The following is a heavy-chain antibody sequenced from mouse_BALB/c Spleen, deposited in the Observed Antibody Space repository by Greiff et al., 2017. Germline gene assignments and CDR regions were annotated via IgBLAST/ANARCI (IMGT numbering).Heavy chain of an antibody. Sequence: QVQLKESGAELAKPGASVKMSCKASGYTFTSYWMHWVKQRPGQGLEWIGYINPSTGYTEYNQKFKDKATLTADKSSSTAYMQLSSLTSEDSAVYYCARLRKDYAMDYWGQGTSVTVSS. CDR2: INPSTGYT. V-gene: IGHV1-7*01. CDR3: ARLRKDYAMDY. CDR1: GYTFTSYW. J-gene: IGHJ4*01.